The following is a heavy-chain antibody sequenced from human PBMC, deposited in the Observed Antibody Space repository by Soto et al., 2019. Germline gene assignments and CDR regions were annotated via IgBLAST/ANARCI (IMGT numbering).Heavy chain of an antibody. J-gene: IGHJ3*01. V-gene: IGHV4-34*01. CDR1: GFTFSGFW. D-gene: IGHD2-15*01. Sequence: LRLSCAASGFTFSGFWMSWIRQPPGKGLEWIGEINHSGSTNYNPSLKSRVTISVDTSKNQFSLKLSSVTAADTAVYYCARVRAYCSGGSCPAMLDAFDLWGQGTMVTVSS. CDR3: ARVRAYCSGGSCPAMLDAFDL. CDR2: INHSGST.